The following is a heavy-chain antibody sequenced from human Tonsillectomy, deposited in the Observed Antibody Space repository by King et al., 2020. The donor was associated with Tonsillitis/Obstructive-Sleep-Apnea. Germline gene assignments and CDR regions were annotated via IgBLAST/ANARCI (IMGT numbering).Heavy chain of an antibody. CDR2: IYTGDRT. J-gene: IGHJ4*02. Sequence: VQLVESGGGLIQPGGSLRLSCAASGFSVSSNYMSWVRQAPGKGLEWVSAIYTGDRTDYADSVKSRFSISRDHSKNTLFLQMNSLRVEDTAMYYCAGDTNSVTVWSYWGQGVLVTVSS. V-gene: IGHV3-53*01. D-gene: IGHD2-21*02. CDR3: AGDTNSVTVWSY. CDR1: GFSVSSNY.